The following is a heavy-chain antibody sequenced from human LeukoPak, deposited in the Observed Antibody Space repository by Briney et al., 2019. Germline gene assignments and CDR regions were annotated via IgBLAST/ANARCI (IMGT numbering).Heavy chain of an antibody. CDR2: VSYDGNNK. CDR3: ARDYGDNEVDY. D-gene: IGHD4-17*01. J-gene: IGHJ4*02. CDR1: RFTFRSYV. Sequence: GGSLRLCCAASRFTFRSYVIHWVRQAPGKGLEWMAVVSYDGNNKYYADSVRGRFTISRDNSKNTVHLQMNNLRLGDTAIYYCARDYGDNEVDYWGQGTLVTVSS. V-gene: IGHV3-30-3*01.